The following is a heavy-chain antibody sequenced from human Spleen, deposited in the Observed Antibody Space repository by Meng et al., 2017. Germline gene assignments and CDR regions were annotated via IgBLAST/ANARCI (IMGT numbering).Heavy chain of an antibody. CDR3: AREYDSSGSFDY. J-gene: IGHJ4*02. V-gene: IGHV4-4*02. D-gene: IGHD3-22*01. CDR1: GGSISSSNW. CDR2: IYHSGNT. Sequence: SETLSLTCAVSGGSISSSNWWSWVRQPPGKGLEWIGEIYHSGNTNCNPSLKSRVTISVDTSKNQFSLKLSSVTAADTAVYYCAREYDSSGSFDYWGQGTLVTVSS.